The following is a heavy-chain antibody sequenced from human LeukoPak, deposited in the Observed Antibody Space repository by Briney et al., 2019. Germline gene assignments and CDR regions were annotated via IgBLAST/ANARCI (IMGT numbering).Heavy chain of an antibody. CDR3: ARHYGGGYCSGGSCYSSFDY. J-gene: IGHJ4*02. V-gene: IGHV5-51*01. CDR1: GFSFSNYW. CDR2: IYAGDSDT. D-gene: IGHD2-15*01. Sequence: GESLKISCKGSGFSFSNYWIGWVRQMPGEGLEWMGIIYAGDSDTRYSPSFQGQFTISGDKSISTAYLQWSSLKASDTAMYYCARHYGGGYCSGGSCYSSFDYWGQGTLVTVSS.